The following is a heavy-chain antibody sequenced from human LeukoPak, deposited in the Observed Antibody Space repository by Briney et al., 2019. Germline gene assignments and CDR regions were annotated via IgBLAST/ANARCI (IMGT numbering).Heavy chain of an antibody. Sequence: PGGSLRLSCAASGFTFDDYVMNWVRQAPGKGLVWVSGISWNSGTIGYADSVKGRFTISRDNAKNSLYLQMNSLRAEDTALYYCVKGAAYHLGDAFDIWGQGTMVTVSS. CDR3: VKGAAYHLGDAFDI. CDR2: ISWNSGTI. V-gene: IGHV3-9*01. CDR1: GFTFDDYV. D-gene: IGHD2-15*01. J-gene: IGHJ3*02.